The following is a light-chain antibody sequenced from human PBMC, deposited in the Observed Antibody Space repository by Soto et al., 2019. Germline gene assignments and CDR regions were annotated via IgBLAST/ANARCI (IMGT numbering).Light chain of an antibody. CDR3: QVWDSRTVV. Sequence: SYELTQPLSVSVALGQTARIICGGNNIGSKNVHWYQQKPGQAPVVVIYRDINRPSGIPERFSGSNSGNTATLTISRAQAGDEADYYCQVWDSRTVVFGGGTKLTVL. CDR2: RDI. J-gene: IGLJ2*01. V-gene: IGLV3-9*01. CDR1: NIGSKN.